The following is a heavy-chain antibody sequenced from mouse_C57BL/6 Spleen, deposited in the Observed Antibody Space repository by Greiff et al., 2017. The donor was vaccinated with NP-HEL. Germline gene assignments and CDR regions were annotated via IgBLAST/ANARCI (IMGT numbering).Heavy chain of an antibody. J-gene: IGHJ4*01. D-gene: IGHD1-1*01. CDR2: INPGSGGT. CDR3: ARSTTTAVEDYAMDY. V-gene: IGHV1-54*01. CDR1: GYAFTNYL. Sequence: QVQLQQSGAELVRPGTSVKVSCKASGYAFTNYLIEWVKQRPGQGLEWIGVINPGSGGTNYNEKFKGKATLTADKSSSTAYMQLSSLTSEDSAVYFCARSTTTAVEDYAMDYWGQGTSVTVSS.